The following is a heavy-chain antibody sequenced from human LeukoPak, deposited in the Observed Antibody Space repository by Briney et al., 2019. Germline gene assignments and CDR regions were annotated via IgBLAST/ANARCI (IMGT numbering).Heavy chain of an antibody. CDR2: IKSKNDGGTT. J-gene: IGHJ4*02. CDR3: TTDQPAYYSGSFLGAFDY. D-gene: IGHD1-26*01. V-gene: IGHV3-15*01. CDR1: GFTFSSAW. Sequence: GGSLRLSCAASGFTFSSAWMSWVRQAPGKGLEWVGRIKSKNDGGTTDYAAPVKGRFTISRDDSKNTLYLQMNSLKTEDTAVYYCTTDQPAYYSGSFLGAFDYWGQGTLVTVSS.